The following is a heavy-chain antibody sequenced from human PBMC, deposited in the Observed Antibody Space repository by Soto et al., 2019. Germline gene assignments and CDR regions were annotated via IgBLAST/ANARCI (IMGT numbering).Heavy chain of an antibody. V-gene: IGHV4-34*01. CDR2: INHRGST. D-gene: IGHD3-3*01. J-gene: IGHJ5*02. CDR3: AGRARFWSGYPFYP. Sequence: QVQLQQWGAGLLKPSETLSLTCAVYVGSFSGYYWTWIRQPPGKGLEWIGEINHRGSTKYNPSLKGRGNMSGDTAKNQFSLKVNPVTAADTAFYYWAGRARFWSGYPFYPRGQGTLVTVSS. CDR1: VGSFSGYY.